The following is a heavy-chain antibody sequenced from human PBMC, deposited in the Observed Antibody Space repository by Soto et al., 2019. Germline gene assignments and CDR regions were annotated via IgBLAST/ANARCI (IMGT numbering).Heavy chain of an antibody. CDR3: ARDFYRFSSNLIYYYYYGMDV. CDR1: GYTFTSYG. J-gene: IGHJ6*02. V-gene: IGHV1-18*04. CDR2: ISAYNGNT. D-gene: IGHD4-4*01. Sequence: ASVKVSCKASGYTFTSYGISWVRQAPGQGLEWMGWISAYNGNTNYAQKLQGRVTVTTDTSTSTAYMELRSLRSDDTAVYYCARDFYRFSSNLIYYYYYGMDVWGQGTTVTVSS.